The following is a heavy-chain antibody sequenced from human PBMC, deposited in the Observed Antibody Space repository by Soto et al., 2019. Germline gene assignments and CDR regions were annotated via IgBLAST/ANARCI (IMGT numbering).Heavy chain of an antibody. D-gene: IGHD2-15*01. CDR1: GYTFTGYY. V-gene: IGHV1-2*04. CDR3: ARAGYCSGGSCYSRENYYYYGMDV. Sequence: ASVKVSCKASGYTFTGYYMHWVRQAPGQGLEWMGWINPNSGGTNYAQKFQGWVTMTRDTSISTAYMELSRLRSDDTAVYYCARAGYCSGGSCYSRENYYYYGMDVWGQGTTVTVSS. J-gene: IGHJ6*02. CDR2: INPNSGGT.